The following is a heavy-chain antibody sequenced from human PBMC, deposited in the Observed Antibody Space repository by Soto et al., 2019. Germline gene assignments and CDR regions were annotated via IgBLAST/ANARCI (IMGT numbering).Heavy chain of an antibody. D-gene: IGHD3-10*01. CDR3: ARIPLMVRGVYNWFDP. CDR1: GGSISSYD. V-gene: IGHV4-59*08. J-gene: IGHJ5*02. Sequence: SETLSLTCTVSGGSISSYDWSWIRQPPGKGLEWIGYIYYSGSTNYNPSLKSRVTISVDTSKNQFSLKLSSVTAADTAVYYCARIPLMVRGVYNWFDPWGQGILVTVSS. CDR2: IYYSGST.